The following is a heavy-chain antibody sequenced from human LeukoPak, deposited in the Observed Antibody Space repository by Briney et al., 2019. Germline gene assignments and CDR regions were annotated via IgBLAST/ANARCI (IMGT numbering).Heavy chain of an antibody. CDR1: GFTFRSYG. CDR2: ISPDGNTK. CDR3: AKLPGTNPLDY. J-gene: IGHJ4*02. Sequence: GMSLRLSCAASGFTFRSYGMHWVRQAPGKGLEWVAFISPDGNTKYYADSVKGRFTISRDTSTNTLFLQMNSLRPEDTAVYYCAKLPGTNPLDYWGQGTLVTISS. V-gene: IGHV3-30*18.